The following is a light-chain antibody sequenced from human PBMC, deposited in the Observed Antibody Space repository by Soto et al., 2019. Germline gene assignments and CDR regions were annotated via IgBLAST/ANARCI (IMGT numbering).Light chain of an antibody. CDR3: QTWGTGIVI. J-gene: IGLJ2*01. Sequence: QSVLTQSPSASASLVASVKLTGTLSSGHSSYAIAWHQQQPEKGPRYLMKLNSDGSHSKGDGIPDRFSGYSSGAERYLTITSLQAEDEADYYCQTWGTGIVIFGGGTQRPVL. CDR2: LNSDGSH. CDR1: SGHSSYA. V-gene: IGLV4-69*01.